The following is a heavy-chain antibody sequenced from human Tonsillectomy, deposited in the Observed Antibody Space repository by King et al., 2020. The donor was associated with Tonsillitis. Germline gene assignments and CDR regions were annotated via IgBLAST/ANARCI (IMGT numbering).Heavy chain of an antibody. D-gene: IGHD5-12*01. CDR3: AGDRNREDSGIYYDVFDI. Sequence: VQLVESGGGLVQPGGSLSLSCAGSGFIFGNYWMVWLRQAPGKGLEWVANIRGDGSKKYYLDSVKGRFAISRDNAKKTLHLEMNSLRVEDTAGYYCAGDRNREDSGIYYDVFDIWGQGTMLTVSS. CDR1: GFIFGNYW. J-gene: IGHJ3*02. V-gene: IGHV3-7*04. CDR2: IRGDGSKK.